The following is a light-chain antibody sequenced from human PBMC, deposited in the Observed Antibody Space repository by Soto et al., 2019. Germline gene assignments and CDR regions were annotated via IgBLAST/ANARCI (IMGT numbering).Light chain of an antibody. CDR1: QNIGSR. CDR3: QQAYSFPLT. J-gene: IGKJ4*01. Sequence: DIQMTQSPSSVSASLGDSVTITCRASQNIGSRIAWYQHKPGKAPKLLIYAAFSLQTGVPSRFSGRGFGTEFTLTISSLQSEDFASFYCQQAYSFPLTFGGGTRWEI. CDR2: AAF. V-gene: IGKV1-12*01.